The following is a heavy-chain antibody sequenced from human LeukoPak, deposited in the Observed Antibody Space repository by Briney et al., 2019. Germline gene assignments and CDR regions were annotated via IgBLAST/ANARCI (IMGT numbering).Heavy chain of an antibody. J-gene: IGHJ6*02. CDR3: ARDTSYGMDV. V-gene: IGHV4-31*03. CDR2: IYYSGST. Sequence: PSETLSLTCTVSGVSISSGGYYWSWIRQHPGKGLEWIGYIYYSGSTYYNPSPKSRVTISVDTSKNQFSLKLSSVTAADTAVYYCARDTSYGMDVWGQGTTVTVSS. CDR1: GVSISSGGYY.